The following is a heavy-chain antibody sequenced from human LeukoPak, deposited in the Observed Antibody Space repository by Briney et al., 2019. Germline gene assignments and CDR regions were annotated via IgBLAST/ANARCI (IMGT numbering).Heavy chain of an antibody. Sequence: SETLSLTCTVSGGSVSSSAYYWGWIRQPPEKGLEWIGNIYYSGSTYYNPSLKSRVTISVDTPKNQFSLKLSSVTAADTAVYYCARLTMVRGVIITGFDYWGQGTLVTVSS. J-gene: IGHJ4*02. CDR2: IYYSGST. V-gene: IGHV4-39*07. CDR3: ARLTMVRGVIITGFDY. D-gene: IGHD3-10*01. CDR1: GGSVSSSAYY.